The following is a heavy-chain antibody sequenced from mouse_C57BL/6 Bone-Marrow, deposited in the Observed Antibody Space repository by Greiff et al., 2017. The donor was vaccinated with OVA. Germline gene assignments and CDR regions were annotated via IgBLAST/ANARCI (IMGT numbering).Heavy chain of an antibody. Sequence: VQLQQSGAELVKPGASVKLSCKASGYTFTSYWMHWVKQRPGQGLEWIGMIHPNSGSTNYNEKFKSKATLTVDKSSSTAYMQLSSLTSEDSAVYYCARTNYYGSSPWYFDYWGQGTTLTVSS. V-gene: IGHV1-64*01. J-gene: IGHJ2*01. CDR3: ARTNYYGSSPWYFDY. CDR1: GYTFTSYW. D-gene: IGHD1-1*01. CDR2: IHPNSGST.